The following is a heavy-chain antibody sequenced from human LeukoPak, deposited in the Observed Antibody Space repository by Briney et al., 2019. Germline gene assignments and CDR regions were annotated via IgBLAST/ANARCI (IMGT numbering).Heavy chain of an antibody. CDR3: ARGIVVVVAATPDAFDI. CDR1: GGSISSYY. CDR2: IYYSGST. V-gene: IGHV4-59*08. J-gene: IGHJ3*02. D-gene: IGHD2-15*01. Sequence: SETLSLTCTVSGGSISSYYWSWIRPPPGKGLEWIGYIYYSGSTNYNPSLKSRVTISVDTSKNQFSLKLSSVTAADTAVYYCARGIVVVVAATPDAFDIWGQGTMVTVSS.